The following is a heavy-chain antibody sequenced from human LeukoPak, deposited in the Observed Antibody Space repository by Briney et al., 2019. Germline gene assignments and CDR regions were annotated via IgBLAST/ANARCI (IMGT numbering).Heavy chain of an antibody. CDR2: INPNSGGT. V-gene: IGHV1-2*02. J-gene: IGHJ4*02. CDR3: ARGYDSSGYYYVFDY. D-gene: IGHD3-22*01. CDR1: GYTFTGYY. Sequence: ASVKVSCKASGYTFTGYYMHWVRRAPGQGLEWMGWINPNSGGTNYAQKFQGRVTMTRDTSISTAYMELSRLRSDDTAVYYCARGYDSSGYYYVFDYWGQGTLVTVSS.